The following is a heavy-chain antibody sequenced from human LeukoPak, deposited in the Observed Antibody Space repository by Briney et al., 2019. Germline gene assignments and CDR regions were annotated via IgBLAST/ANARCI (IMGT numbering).Heavy chain of an antibody. CDR3: AKAGTLTGYQN. Sequence: GGSLRLSCTASGLIFSSYAMSWVRQAPGKGLEWGSVMSGSGGSTYYADSVKGRFTISRDNSKNTLYLQMNSLRAEDTAVYYCAKAGTLTGYQNWGQGTLVTVSS. CDR1: GLIFSSYA. V-gene: IGHV3-23*01. D-gene: IGHD3-9*01. J-gene: IGHJ4*02. CDR2: MSGSGGST.